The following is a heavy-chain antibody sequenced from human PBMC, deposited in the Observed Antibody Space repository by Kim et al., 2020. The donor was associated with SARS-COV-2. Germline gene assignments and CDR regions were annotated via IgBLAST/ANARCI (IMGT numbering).Heavy chain of an antibody. V-gene: IGHV3-33*01. Sequence: YYADSVKGRFTISRDNSKNTLYLQMNSLRAEDTAVYYCASTPQGLGYFDYWGQGTLVTVSS. J-gene: IGHJ4*02. CDR3: ASTPQGLGYFDY. D-gene: IGHD6-6*01.